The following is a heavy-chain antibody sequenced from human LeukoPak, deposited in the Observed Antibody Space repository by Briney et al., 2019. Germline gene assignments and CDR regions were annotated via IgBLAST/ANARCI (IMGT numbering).Heavy chain of an antibody. Sequence: PGGSLRLSRAASGYTFSSYDMHWVRQATGKGLEWVSAIGTADDTYYPGSVKGRFTISRENAKNSLYLQMNSLRAGDTAVYYCARDPHGYNSYFDYWGQGTLVTVSS. CDR1: GYTFSSYD. CDR3: ARDPHGYNSYFDY. J-gene: IGHJ4*02. V-gene: IGHV3-13*01. CDR2: IGTADDT. D-gene: IGHD5-24*01.